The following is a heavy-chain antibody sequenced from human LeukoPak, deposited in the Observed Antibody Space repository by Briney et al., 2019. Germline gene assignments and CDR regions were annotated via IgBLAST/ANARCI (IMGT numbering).Heavy chain of an antibody. CDR1: GYTFTSYG. V-gene: IGHV1-18*01. Sequence: GASVKVSCTTSGYTFTSYGISWVRQAPGQGLEWMGWISAYNGNTNYAQKLQGRVTMTTDTSTSTAYMELRSLRSDDTAVYYCAVVAATYYFDYWGQGTLVTVSS. D-gene: IGHD2-15*01. CDR2: ISAYNGNT. J-gene: IGHJ4*02. CDR3: AVVAATYYFDY.